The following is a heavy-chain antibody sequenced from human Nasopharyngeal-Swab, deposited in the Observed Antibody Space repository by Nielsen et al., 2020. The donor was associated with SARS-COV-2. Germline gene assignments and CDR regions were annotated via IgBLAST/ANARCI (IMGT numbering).Heavy chain of an antibody. J-gene: IGHJ4*02. CDR3: ARLVALYCSDGACFSDS. CDR2: ISHDGSQE. CDR1: GFTFNNYA. D-gene: IGHD2-15*01. V-gene: IGHV3-30*04. Sequence: GEFLKISCAASGFTFNNYALQWVRQAAGKGLEWVAIISHDGSQELYAESVRGRFTISRDNSKNAIYLQMNSLSAEDTALYYCARLVALYCSDGACFSDSWGQGTLVTVSS.